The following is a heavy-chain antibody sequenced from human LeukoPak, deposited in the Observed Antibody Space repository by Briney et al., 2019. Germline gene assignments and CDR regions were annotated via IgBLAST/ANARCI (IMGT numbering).Heavy chain of an antibody. V-gene: IGHV3-53*01. CDR2: IYSDGST. CDR3: AREAYSSGWYKDY. D-gene: IGHD6-19*01. J-gene: IGHJ4*02. Sequence: PGGSLRLYCAASGFTVSSNYMSWVRQAPGKGLEWVSVIYSDGSTYYADSVKGRFTISRDNSKNTLYLQMNTLRAEDTAVYYCAREAYSSGWYKDYWGQGTLSTVSS. CDR1: GFTVSSNY.